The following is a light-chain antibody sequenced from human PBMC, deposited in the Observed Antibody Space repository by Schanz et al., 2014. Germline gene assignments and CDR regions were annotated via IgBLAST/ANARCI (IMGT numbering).Light chain of an antibody. CDR1: QSVSSSY. CDR3: QQYSTYPWT. J-gene: IGKJ1*01. CDR2: GAS. Sequence: EIVLTQSPGTLSLSPGERATLSCRASQSVSSSYLAWYQQKPGQAPRLLIYGASSRATGIPDRFSGSGSGTYFTLTSSSLEHDDFATYYCQQYSTYPWTFGQGTKVEIK. V-gene: IGKV3-20*01.